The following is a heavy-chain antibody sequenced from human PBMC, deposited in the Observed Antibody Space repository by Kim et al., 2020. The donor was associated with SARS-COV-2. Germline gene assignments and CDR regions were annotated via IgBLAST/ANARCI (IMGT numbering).Heavy chain of an antibody. J-gene: IGHJ5*02. Sequence: GSPTYNPSLKSRVTISVDTSKNQFSLKLSSVTAADTAVYYCARPNSSSCPWGQGTLVTVSS. V-gene: IGHV4-34*01. CDR3: ARPNSSSCP. CDR2: GSP. D-gene: IGHD6-13*01.